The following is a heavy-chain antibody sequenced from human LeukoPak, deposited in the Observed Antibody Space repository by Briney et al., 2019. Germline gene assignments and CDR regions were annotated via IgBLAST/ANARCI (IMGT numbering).Heavy chain of an antibody. V-gene: IGHV1-2*02. CDR1: GYTFSGYH. CDR2: INPNSGGT. Sequence: ASVKVSCKASGYTFSGYHIHWVRQAPGQGLEWMGWINPNSGGTNYAQKFQGRVAMTRDTSISTAYMELSSLRSDDTAVYYCARGFEYGWSDYWGQGTLVTVSS. J-gene: IGHJ4*02. D-gene: IGHD6-19*01. CDR3: ARGFEYGWSDY.